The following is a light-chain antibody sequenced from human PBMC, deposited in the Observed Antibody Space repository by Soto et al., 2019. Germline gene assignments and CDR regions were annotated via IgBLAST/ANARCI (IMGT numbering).Light chain of an antibody. J-gene: IGLJ2*01. CDR3: CSYAGSSTFVV. CDR2: EGS. Sequence: QFALTQPASVSGSPGQSITISWTGTSSDVGSYNLVSWYQQHPGKAAKLMIYEGSKRPSGVSNRFSGSKSGNTASLTISGLQAEDEADYYCCSYAGSSTFVVFGGGTKLTVL. CDR1: SSDVGSYNL. V-gene: IGLV2-23*03.